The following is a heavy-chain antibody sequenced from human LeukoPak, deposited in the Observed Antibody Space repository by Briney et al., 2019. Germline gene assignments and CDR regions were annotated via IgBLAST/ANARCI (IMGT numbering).Heavy chain of an antibody. CDR2: IKQDGSEK. D-gene: IGHD3-10*01. Sequence: GGSLRLSCAASGFTFDDYGMSWVRQAPGKGLEWVANIKQDGSEKYYVDSVKGRFTISRDNAKNSLYLQMNSLRAEDTAVYYCARGYDYGSGSYYPPYYYYYYMDVWGKGTTVTVSS. V-gene: IGHV3-7*01. CDR3: ARGYDYGSGSYYPPYYYYYYMDV. CDR1: GFTFDDYG. J-gene: IGHJ6*03.